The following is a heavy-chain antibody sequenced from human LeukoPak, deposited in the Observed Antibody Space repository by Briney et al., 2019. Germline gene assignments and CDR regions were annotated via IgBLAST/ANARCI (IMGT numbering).Heavy chain of an antibody. CDR2: IKQDGSEK. J-gene: IGHJ5*02. V-gene: IGHV3-7*01. CDR1: GFTFSNYW. D-gene: IGHD4-23*01. CDR3: ARDVTYHGGDWFDP. Sequence: PGGSLRLSCAVSGFTFSNYWMTWARQAPGKGLEWVANIKQDGSEKNYVDSVKGRFTISRDNAKNSLYLQMNSLRAEDTAVYYCARDVTYHGGDWFDPWGQGTLVTVSS.